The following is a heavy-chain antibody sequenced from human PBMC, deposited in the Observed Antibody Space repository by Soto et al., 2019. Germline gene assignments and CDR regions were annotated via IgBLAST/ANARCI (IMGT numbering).Heavy chain of an antibody. CDR2: IYHSAST. CDR1: GGSISTGGYS. J-gene: IGHJ6*02. Sequence: QLQLQESGSGLVKASQTLSLTCDVSGGSISTGGYSWNWIRQPPGKGLEWVGYIYHSASTYDNPSLKSRVTMSVNRSKNQFSLNLTSVTAADTAVYFCARGHYRYAMDVWGQGTTVTVSS. V-gene: IGHV4-30-2*01. CDR3: ARGHYRYAMDV.